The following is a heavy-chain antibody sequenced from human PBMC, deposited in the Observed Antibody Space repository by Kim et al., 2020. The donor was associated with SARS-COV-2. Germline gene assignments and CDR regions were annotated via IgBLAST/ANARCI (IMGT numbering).Heavy chain of an antibody. CDR2: T. J-gene: IGHJ4*02. V-gene: IGHV4-59*01. Sequence: TNYNPSLKSRVTTSLETSKEQSSLKLSAVTAADTAVYYCARDMNSRRFNTWGQETLVTVSS. CDR3: ARDMNSRRFNT. D-gene: IGHD4-4*01.